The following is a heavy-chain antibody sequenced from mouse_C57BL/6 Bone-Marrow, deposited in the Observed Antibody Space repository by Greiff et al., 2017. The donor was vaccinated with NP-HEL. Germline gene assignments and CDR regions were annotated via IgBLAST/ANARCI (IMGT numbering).Heavy chain of an antibody. J-gene: IGHJ2*01. CDR1: GYSITSGYY. Sequence: EVKLQESGPGLVKPSQSLSLTCSVTGYSITSGYYWNWIRQFPGNKLEWMGYISYDGSNNYNPSLKNRISITRDTSKNQFFLKLNSVTTEDTATYYCARRRPYYYGSSYFDYWGQGTTLTVSS. CDR3: ARRRPYYYGSSYFDY. D-gene: IGHD1-1*01. V-gene: IGHV3-6*01. CDR2: ISYDGSN.